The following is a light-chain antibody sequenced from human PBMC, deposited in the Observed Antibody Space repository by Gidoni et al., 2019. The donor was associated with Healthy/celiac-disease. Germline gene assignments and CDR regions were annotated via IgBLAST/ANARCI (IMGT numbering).Light chain of an antibody. CDR3: QQCYSPPRT. CDR1: QSISSY. J-gene: IGKJ1*01. Sequence: DIQMTQSPSSLSASVGDRVTITCRASQSISSYLNWYQQKPGKAPKLLIYAASSLQSGVPSRFSGSGSGTDFTLTISSLQPEDFATYYCQQCYSPPRTFGQGTKVEIK. V-gene: IGKV1-39*01. CDR2: AAS.